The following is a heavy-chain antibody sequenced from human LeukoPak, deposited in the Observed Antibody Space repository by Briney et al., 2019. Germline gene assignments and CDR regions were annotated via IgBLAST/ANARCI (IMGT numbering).Heavy chain of an antibody. CDR1: GFTFSSHG. CDR2: ISYNSNYI. Sequence: GGSLRLSCAGSGFTFSSHGMNWVGQAPGKGLEWVSFISYNSNYIFYADSVKGRFTISRDNAKNSLYLQMNSLRAEDTAVYYCARADYYETSGPFGYWGQGTLVIVSS. V-gene: IGHV3-21*01. CDR3: ARADYYETSGPFGY. D-gene: IGHD3-22*01. J-gene: IGHJ4*02.